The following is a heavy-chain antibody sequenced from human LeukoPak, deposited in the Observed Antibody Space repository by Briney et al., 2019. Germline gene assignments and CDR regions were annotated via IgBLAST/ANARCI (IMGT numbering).Heavy chain of an antibody. Sequence: PGRSLRPSCAASGFTFSSYAMHWVRQAPGKGLEWVAVISYDGSNKYYADSVKGRFTISRDNSKNTLYLQMNSLRAEDTAVYYCAGRSYFDYWGQGTLVTVSS. V-gene: IGHV3-30-3*01. CDR3: AGRSYFDY. CDR2: ISYDGSNK. CDR1: GFTFSSYA. J-gene: IGHJ4*02.